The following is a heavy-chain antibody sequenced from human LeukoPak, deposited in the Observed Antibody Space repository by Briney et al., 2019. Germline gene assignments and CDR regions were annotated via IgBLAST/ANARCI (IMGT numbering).Heavy chain of an antibody. J-gene: IGHJ6*03. CDR3: AREQLVQYYYYMDV. Sequence: SETLSLTCTVSGGSISSYYWCWIRQPAGKGLEWIGRIYTSGSTNYNPSLKSRVTMSVDTSKNQFSLKLSSVTAADTAVYYCAREQLVQYYYYMDVWGKGTTITVSS. V-gene: IGHV4-4*07. CDR1: GGSISSYY. CDR2: IYTSGST. D-gene: IGHD6-6*01.